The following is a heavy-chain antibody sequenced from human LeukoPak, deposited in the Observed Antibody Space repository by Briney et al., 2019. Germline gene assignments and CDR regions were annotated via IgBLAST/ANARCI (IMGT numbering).Heavy chain of an antibody. D-gene: IGHD2-2*01. V-gene: IGHV3-53*01. CDR1: GFTVSSNY. Sequence: GGSLRPSCAASGFTVSSNYMSWVRQAQGKGLEWVSVIYSGGSTYYADSVKGRFTISRDNSKNTLYLQMNSLRAEDTAVYYCARGGGYCSSTSCRYNWFDPWGQGTLVTVSS. CDR3: ARGGGYCSSTSCRYNWFDP. CDR2: IYSGGST. J-gene: IGHJ5*02.